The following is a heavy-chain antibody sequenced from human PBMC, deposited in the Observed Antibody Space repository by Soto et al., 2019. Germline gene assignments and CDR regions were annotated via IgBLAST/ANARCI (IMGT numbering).Heavy chain of an antibody. J-gene: IGHJ4*02. CDR2: INSGASTT. V-gene: IGHV3-74*01. CDR1: GFTFSSSW. Sequence: DVQLVESGGGLVQPGGSLRLSCAASGFTFSSSWMHWVRQAPGKGLVWVSRINSGASTTNYADSVKGRFTISRDNAKNTLYLHTDRLTADNTAVYYCARGPTGWFGYDYWGQGTLVTISS. CDR3: ARGPTGWFGYDY. D-gene: IGHD3-10*01.